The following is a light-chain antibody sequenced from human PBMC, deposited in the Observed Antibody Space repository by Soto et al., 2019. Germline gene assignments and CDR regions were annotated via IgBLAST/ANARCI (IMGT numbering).Light chain of an antibody. J-gene: IGLJ1*01. Sequence: QSVLSHPASVSRSPGHSVNISFTGTSSYVRGYNYVSWYQQHPGKAPKIMIYEVSNRPSVVSNRFFGSKSGKTASLTISGIQAEDEADYYCSLYTSSSTLVFATGTKVPVL. CDR1: SSYVRGYNY. CDR2: EVS. CDR3: SLYTSSSTLV. V-gene: IGLV2-14*01.